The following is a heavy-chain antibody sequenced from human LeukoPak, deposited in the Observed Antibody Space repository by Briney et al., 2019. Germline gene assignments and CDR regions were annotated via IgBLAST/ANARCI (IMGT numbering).Heavy chain of an antibody. Sequence: PGGSLRLYCAASGFTFSSYAMHWVRQAPGKGLEWVAVISYDGSNKYYADSVKGRFTISRDNSKNTLYLQMNSLRAEDTAVYYCARVLGSSGWYAKDYWGQGTLVTVSS. D-gene: IGHD6-19*01. CDR3: ARVLGSSGWYAKDY. V-gene: IGHV3-30-3*01. J-gene: IGHJ4*02. CDR2: ISYDGSNK. CDR1: GFTFSSYA.